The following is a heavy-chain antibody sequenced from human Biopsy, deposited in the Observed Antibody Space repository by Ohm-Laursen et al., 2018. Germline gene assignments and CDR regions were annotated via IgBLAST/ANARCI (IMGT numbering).Heavy chain of an antibody. D-gene: IGHD4-23*01. CDR1: GFPFSDYY. V-gene: IGHV3-11*01. CDR2: ISSGGTTI. J-gene: IGHJ6*02. CDR3: ARDTRWSPYHMDV. Sequence: SLRLSCAASGFPFSDYYMRWIRQPPGKGLEWVSYISSGGTTIYYADSVKGRFTISRDNAKNSLYLQMNSLRADDTAVYYCARDTRWSPYHMDVWGQGTTVTVSS.